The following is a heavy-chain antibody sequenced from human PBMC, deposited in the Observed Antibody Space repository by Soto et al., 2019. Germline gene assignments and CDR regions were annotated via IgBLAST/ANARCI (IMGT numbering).Heavy chain of an antibody. V-gene: IGHV1-69*01. D-gene: IGHD5-18*01. CDR1: GGSFSSNP. Sequence: QVQLVQSGSEVKKPGSSVKVSCKASGGSFSSNPISWVRQAPGQGLEWMAGIIPIFATVHYAQKFQGRVTITADESTCTADMELTSLRSEDTAVYFCARGGRGYSSAPRYYFDYWGQGNLVTVS. CDR3: ARGGRGYSSAPRYYFDY. CDR2: IIPIFATV. J-gene: IGHJ4*02.